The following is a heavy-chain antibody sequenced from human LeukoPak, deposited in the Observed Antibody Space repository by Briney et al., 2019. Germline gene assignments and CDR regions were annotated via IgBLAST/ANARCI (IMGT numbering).Heavy chain of an antibody. CDR2: IRFDGSNK. D-gene: IGHD2-2*01. V-gene: IGHV3-30*02. J-gene: IGHJ4*02. Sequence: PGGSLRLSCAASGFTFSSYGMHWVRQPPGKGLEWVAFIRFDGSNKYYADSVKGRFTISRDNSKNTLYLQMNSLRAEDTAVYYCAKYACTSCYPYYFDYWGQGTLVTVSS. CDR3: AKYACTSCYPYYFDY. CDR1: GFTFSSYG.